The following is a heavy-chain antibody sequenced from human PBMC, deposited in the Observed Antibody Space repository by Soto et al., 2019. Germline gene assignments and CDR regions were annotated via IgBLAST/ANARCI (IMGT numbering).Heavy chain of an antibody. D-gene: IGHD3-22*01. Sequence: PGGSLRLSCAASGFTYSTYTMHWVRQAPGKGLEWVAVISYDGNNKFYADSVKGRFTISRHNSKNTLFLQMNSLRPEDTAVYYCARAQGDYYDRLDYFDYWGQGTLVTVSS. CDR3: ARAQGDYYDRLDYFDY. J-gene: IGHJ4*02. CDR1: GFTYSTYT. CDR2: ISYDGNNK. V-gene: IGHV3-30*14.